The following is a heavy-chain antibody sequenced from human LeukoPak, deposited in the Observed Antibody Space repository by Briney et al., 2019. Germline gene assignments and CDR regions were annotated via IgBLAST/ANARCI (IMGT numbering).Heavy chain of an antibody. Sequence: GASVKVSCEASGYTFTSYYMHWVRQAPGQGLEWMGIINPSGGSTSYAQKFQGRVTMTRDMSTSTVYMELGSLRSDDTAVYYCARDIAVAGIESYFNYWGQGTLVTVSS. CDR3: ARDIAVAGIESYFNY. J-gene: IGHJ4*02. CDR1: GYTFTSYY. V-gene: IGHV1-46*01. D-gene: IGHD6-19*01. CDR2: INPSGGST.